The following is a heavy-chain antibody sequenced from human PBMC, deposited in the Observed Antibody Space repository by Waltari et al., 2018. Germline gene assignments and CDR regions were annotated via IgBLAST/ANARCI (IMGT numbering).Heavy chain of an antibody. J-gene: IGHJ3*01. Sequence: QVQLQQWGPGLLKPSETLSLTCVVSGGSFSDSSWAWIRQPPGKGLEWIGEVSPRGGTNHSPSLTRRVTMSVATSKRQVSRLLTSVTAADTAVYYCARGYTLEVRPLTLKRATHDLLDVWGPGTMVTVSS. CDR3: ARGYTLEVRPLTLKRATHDLLDV. V-gene: IGHV4-34*01. CDR1: GGSFSDSS. CDR2: VSPRGGT. D-gene: IGHD3-22*01.